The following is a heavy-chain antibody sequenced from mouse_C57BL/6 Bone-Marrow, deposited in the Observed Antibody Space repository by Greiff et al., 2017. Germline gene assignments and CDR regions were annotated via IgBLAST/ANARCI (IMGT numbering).Heavy chain of an antibody. Sequence: EVQVVESGPELVKPGASVKISCKASGYSFTDYNMNWVKQSNGKSLEWIGVINPNYGTTSYNQKFKGKATLTVDQSSSTAYMQLNSLTSEDSAVYYCARRIPLLRYRVYFDVWGTGTTVTVSS. CDR3: ARRIPLLRYRVYFDV. CDR2: INPNYGTT. D-gene: IGHD1-1*01. V-gene: IGHV1-39*01. J-gene: IGHJ1*03. CDR1: GYSFTDYN.